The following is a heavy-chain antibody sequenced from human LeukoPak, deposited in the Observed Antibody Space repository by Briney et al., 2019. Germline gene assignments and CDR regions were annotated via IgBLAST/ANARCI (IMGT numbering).Heavy chain of an antibody. CDR2: IYYSGST. Sequence: PSETLSLTCTVSGGSISSGGYYWSWIRQHPGKGLEWIGYIYYSGSTYYNPSLKSRVTISVDTSKNQLSLKLSSVTAADTAVYYCARAYCSGGSCIDYWGQGTLVTVSS. V-gene: IGHV4-31*03. CDR3: ARAYCSGGSCIDY. CDR1: GGSISSGGYY. J-gene: IGHJ4*02. D-gene: IGHD2-15*01.